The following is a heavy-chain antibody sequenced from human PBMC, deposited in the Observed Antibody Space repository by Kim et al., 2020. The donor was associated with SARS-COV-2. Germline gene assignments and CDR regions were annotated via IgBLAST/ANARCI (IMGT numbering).Heavy chain of an antibody. J-gene: IGHJ6*02. CDR3: ARDRRTLYCYYYGVDV. V-gene: IGHV3-30*01. Sequence: DSVKGRFTISRDKSKNTLYLQMDSLGPEDQAVYYCARDRRTLYCYYYGVDVWGQGTTVTVSS.